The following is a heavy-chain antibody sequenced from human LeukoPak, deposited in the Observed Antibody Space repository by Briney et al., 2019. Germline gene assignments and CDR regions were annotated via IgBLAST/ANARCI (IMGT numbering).Heavy chain of an antibody. J-gene: IGHJ4*02. V-gene: IGHV4-38-2*02. D-gene: IGHD6-13*01. Sequence: SETLSLTCTVSGYSISSGYYWGWIRQPPGKGLEWIGSIYHSGSTYYNPSLKSRVTISVDTSKNQFSLKLSSVTAADTAVYYCARDFGYSSKNDYWGQGTLATVSS. CDR1: GYSISSGYY. CDR2: IYHSGST. CDR3: ARDFGYSSKNDY.